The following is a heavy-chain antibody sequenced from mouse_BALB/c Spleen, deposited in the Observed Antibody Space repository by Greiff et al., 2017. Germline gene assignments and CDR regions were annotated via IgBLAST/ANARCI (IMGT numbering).Heavy chain of an antibody. CDR3: ARGGYDYEDAMDY. CDR1: GYTFTNYW. D-gene: IGHD2-4*01. Sequence: QVQLQQSGAELVRPGTSVKISCKASGYTFTNYWLGWVKQRPGHGLEWIGDIYPGGGYTNYNEKFKGKATLTADTSSSTAYMQLSSLTSEDSAVYFCARGGYDYEDAMDYWGQGTSVTVSS. V-gene: IGHV1-63*02. J-gene: IGHJ4*01. CDR2: IYPGGGYT.